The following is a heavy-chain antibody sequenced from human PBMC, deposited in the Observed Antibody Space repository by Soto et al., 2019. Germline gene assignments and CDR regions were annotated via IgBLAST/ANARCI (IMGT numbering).Heavy chain of an antibody. CDR1: GFTFSNYE. V-gene: IGHV3-21*05. D-gene: IGHD2-2*01. CDR2: ISNSSSYT. J-gene: IGHJ6*02. Sequence: GSLRLSCAASGFTFSNYEMHWVRQAPGKGLEYVSGISNSSSYTYYADSVKGRFTISRDNAKNSLYLQMNSLRAEDMAVYYCARSGYCSSTSCYGDYHYYGMDVWGQGTTVTVSS. CDR3: ARSGYCSSTSCYGDYHYYGMDV.